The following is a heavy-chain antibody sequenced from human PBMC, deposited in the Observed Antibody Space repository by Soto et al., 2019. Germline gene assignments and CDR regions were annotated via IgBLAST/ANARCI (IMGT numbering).Heavy chain of an antibody. J-gene: IGHJ6*02. D-gene: IGHD6-13*01. CDR3: ARDYSSTHRAYYYYGMDV. CDR2: INPNSGGT. CDR1: GYTFTGYY. Sequence: GASVKVSCKASGYTFTGYYMHWVRQAPGQGLEWMGWINPNSGGTNYAQKFQGWVTMTRDTSISTAYMELSRLRSDDTAVYYCARDYSSTHRAYYYYGMDVWGQGTTVTVSS. V-gene: IGHV1-2*04.